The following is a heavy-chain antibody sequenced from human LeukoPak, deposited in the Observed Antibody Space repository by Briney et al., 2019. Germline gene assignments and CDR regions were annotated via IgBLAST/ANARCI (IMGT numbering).Heavy chain of an antibody. CDR2: ISPSGVT. CDR1: GDSVSRSY. D-gene: IGHD3-22*01. Sequence: SETLSLTCTVSGDSVSRSYWSWIRQPPGKGLEWIGYISPSGVTSYNPALKSRISISTDTSKNEFSLRLSSSTAADTAIYFCARHRENYYGSSHVGLDPWGQGSLVIVSS. V-gene: IGHV4-4*09. J-gene: IGHJ5*02. CDR3: ARHRENYYGSSHVGLDP.